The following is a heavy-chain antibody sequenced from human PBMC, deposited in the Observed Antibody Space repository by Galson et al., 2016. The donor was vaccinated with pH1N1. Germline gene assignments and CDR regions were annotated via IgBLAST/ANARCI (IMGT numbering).Heavy chain of an antibody. Sequence: SVKVSCKASVGTFSNSAVSWVRQAPGQGLEWMGGIIPIFGTTKYAQKIQGRVTITADQLTSTSYMELSSLRSEDTAVYYCASPAMVRGVVYYHFGMDIWGQGTTVTVSS. CDR3: ASPAMVRGVVYYHFGMDI. CDR1: VGTFSNSA. CDR2: IIPIFGTT. J-gene: IGHJ6*02. V-gene: IGHV1-69*13. D-gene: IGHD3-10*01.